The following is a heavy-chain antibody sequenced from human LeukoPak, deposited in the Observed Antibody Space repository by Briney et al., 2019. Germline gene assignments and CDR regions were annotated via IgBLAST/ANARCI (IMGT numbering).Heavy chain of an antibody. CDR3: ARAGEQIGYYFDY. Sequence: SVKVFCKASGGTFSSYAISWVRQAPGQGLEWMGGIIPIFGTANYAQKFQGRVTITTDESTSTAYMELSSLRSEDTAVYYCARAGEQIGYYFDYWGQGTLVTVSS. D-gene: IGHD4-17*01. J-gene: IGHJ4*02. CDR1: GGTFSSYA. V-gene: IGHV1-69*05. CDR2: IIPIFGTA.